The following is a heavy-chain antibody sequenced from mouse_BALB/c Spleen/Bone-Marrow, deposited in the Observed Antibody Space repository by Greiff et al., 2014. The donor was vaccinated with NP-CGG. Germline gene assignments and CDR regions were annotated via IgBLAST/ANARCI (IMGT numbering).Heavy chain of an antibody. J-gene: IGHJ4*01. Sequence: QVQLQQSGPELVRPGVSVKTSCKGSGYTFTDYAMHWVKQSHAKSLEWIGVISTYSGNTNYNQKFKGKATMTVDKPSSTAYMELARLTSEDSAIYYCARYGYGSSYYAMDYWGQGTSVTVSS. CDR3: ARYGYGSSYYAMDY. CDR1: GYTFTDYA. V-gene: IGHV1-67*01. CDR2: ISTYSGNT. D-gene: IGHD1-1*01.